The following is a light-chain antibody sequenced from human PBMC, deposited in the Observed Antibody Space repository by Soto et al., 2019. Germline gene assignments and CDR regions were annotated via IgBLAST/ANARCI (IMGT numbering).Light chain of an antibody. CDR1: QSISNY. CDR2: AAS. Sequence: DIQMTQFPSSLSASVGDRVTTTCRASQSISNYLNWYQQKPGKAPKLLMYAASSLQSGVPSRFSGSGSGTDFTLTISSLQPEDFATYYCQQSYSTPRTFGQGTKVEIK. J-gene: IGKJ1*01. V-gene: IGKV1-39*01. CDR3: QQSYSTPRT.